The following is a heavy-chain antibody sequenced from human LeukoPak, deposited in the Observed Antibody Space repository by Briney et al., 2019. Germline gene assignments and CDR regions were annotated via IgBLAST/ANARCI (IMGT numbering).Heavy chain of an antibody. CDR1: GYTFTGYY. CDR3: ARAVYYGSGSPIDY. CDR2: INPNSGGT. V-gene: IGHV1-2*02. Sequence: ASVKVSCKASGYTFTGYYMHWVRQAPGQGLEWMGWINPNSGGTNYAQKFQGRVTMTRDTSISRAYMELSRLRSDDTAVYYCARAVYYGSGSPIDYWGQGTLVTVSS. J-gene: IGHJ4*02. D-gene: IGHD3-10*01.